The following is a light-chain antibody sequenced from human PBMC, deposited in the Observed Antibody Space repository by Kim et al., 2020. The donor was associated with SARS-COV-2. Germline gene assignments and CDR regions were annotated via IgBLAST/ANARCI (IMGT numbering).Light chain of an antibody. V-gene: IGLV3-21*01. J-gene: IGLJ3*02. CDR3: QVWDSGSAQWV. CDR1: DIGTKS. Sequence: SYELTQPPSVSEAPGKTATITCGGDDIGTKSVHWYQQKPGQAPVLLIYYDTDRPSGIPERFSASTSGNTATLTVSRVEAGDEAEYYCQVWDSGSAQWVFG. CDR2: YDT.